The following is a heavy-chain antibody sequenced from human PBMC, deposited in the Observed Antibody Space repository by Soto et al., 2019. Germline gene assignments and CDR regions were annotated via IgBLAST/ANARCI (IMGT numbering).Heavy chain of an antibody. J-gene: IGHJ4*02. CDR3: STGLPFYSGGSGYYFDS. D-gene: IGHD3-22*01. V-gene: IGHV3-15*07. CDR1: GFTFSNAW. CDR2: IKSKTDGGTT. Sequence: EIQLVESGGDLVKPGGSLRLSCAASGFTFSNAWLNWVRQAPGKGLEWVGRIKSKTDGGTTDYGAPVKGRFTISRDDSKGTVYLQMNSLRSEDTAVYYCSTGLPFYSGGSGYYFDSWGQGTLVTVSS.